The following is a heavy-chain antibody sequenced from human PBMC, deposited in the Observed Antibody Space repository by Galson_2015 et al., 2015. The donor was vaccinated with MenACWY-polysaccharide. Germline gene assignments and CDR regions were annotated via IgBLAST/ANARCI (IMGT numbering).Heavy chain of an antibody. V-gene: IGHV4-38-2*01. D-gene: IGHD1-26*01. J-gene: IGHJ4*02. CDR1: GYSISSGYY. CDR3: ARVEKYSGSYYILH. CDR2: IYHSGST. Sequence: SETLSLTCAVSGYSISSGYYWGWIRQPPGKGLEWIGSIYHSGSTYYNLSLKSRVTISVDTSKNQFYLKLSSVTAADTAVYYCARVEKYSGSYYILHWGQGTLVTVSS.